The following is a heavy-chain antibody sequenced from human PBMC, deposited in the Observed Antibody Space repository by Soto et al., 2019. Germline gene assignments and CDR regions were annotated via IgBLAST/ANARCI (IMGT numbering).Heavy chain of an antibody. J-gene: IGHJ4*02. Sequence: QVQLQQWGAGLVKPSETLSLSCAVYGQSFSGHSWAWIRQPPGKGLEWIGEINESGSTYYNPSLTSRVPISTDTSKTKFSMKLSSVSAADTAAYFCARGSGIVALPGELEDVNYDYWGQGTLVNVSS. CDR3: ARGSGIVALPGELEDVNYDY. CDR1: GQSFSGHS. V-gene: IGHV4-34*01. CDR2: INESGST. D-gene: IGHD1-1*01.